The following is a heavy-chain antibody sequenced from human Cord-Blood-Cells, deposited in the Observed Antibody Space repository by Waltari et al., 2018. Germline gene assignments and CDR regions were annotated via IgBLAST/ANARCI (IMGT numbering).Heavy chain of an antibody. CDR2: SNPNSGGK. D-gene: IGHD1-7*01. J-gene: IGHJ4*02. CDR3: ARNNGITGTIDY. V-gene: IGHV1-2*02. Sequence: QVQLVQSGAEVKKPGASVKVSCKASGYTFTGYYMQCVRQTPGEGCEWKGWSNPNSGGKNYAQKLQGRVTMTRDTSISTAYMELSRLRSDDTAVYYCARNNGITGTIDYWGQGTLVTVSS. CDR1: GYTFTGYY.